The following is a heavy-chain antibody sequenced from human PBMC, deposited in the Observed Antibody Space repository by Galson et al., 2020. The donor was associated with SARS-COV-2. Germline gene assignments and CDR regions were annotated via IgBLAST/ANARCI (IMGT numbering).Heavy chain of an antibody. Sequence: GGSLRLSCAASGFTFSNYAMSWVRQAPGKGLEWLSAIRGSGFNTYYADSVKGRFTISRDNSKNTLYLQMNSLSTDDTAVYYCAKEPSLRGFDYWGQGTLVTVSS. CDR3: AKEPSLRGFDY. J-gene: IGHJ4*02. CDR2: IRGSGFNT. V-gene: IGHV3-23*01. D-gene: IGHD4-17*01. CDR1: GFTFSNYA.